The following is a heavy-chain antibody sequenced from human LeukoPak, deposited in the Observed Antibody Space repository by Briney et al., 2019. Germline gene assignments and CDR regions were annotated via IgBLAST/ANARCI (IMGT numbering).Heavy chain of an antibody. Sequence: GGSLRLSCAASGFTFSSYAMSWVRQAPGKGLEWVSAICGSGGSTYYADSVKRRFTISKDNSKNTLYLQMNSLRADDTAVYYCAKGDSGSYYKDPYYFDYWGQGTLVTDSS. CDR3: AKGDSGSYYKDPYYFDY. V-gene: IGHV3-23*01. J-gene: IGHJ4*02. CDR1: GFTFSSYA. CDR2: ICGSGGST. D-gene: IGHD1-26*01.